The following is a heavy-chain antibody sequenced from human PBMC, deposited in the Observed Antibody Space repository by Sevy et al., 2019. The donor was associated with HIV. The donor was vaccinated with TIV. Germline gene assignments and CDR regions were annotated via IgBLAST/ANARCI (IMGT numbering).Heavy chain of an antibody. D-gene: IGHD3-22*01. CDR3: ARDYYDDRPRGFDP. Sequence: SETLSLTCTVSGDSISNSVWGWIRQPPGKGLEWIGYLYYSGNTNYNPSLKTRVTISVDTSKNQFSLSLKSVTAADTAVYYSARDYYDDRPRGFDPWGQGTLVTVSS. CDR2: LYYSGNT. CDR1: GDSISNSV. J-gene: IGHJ5*02. V-gene: IGHV4-59*01.